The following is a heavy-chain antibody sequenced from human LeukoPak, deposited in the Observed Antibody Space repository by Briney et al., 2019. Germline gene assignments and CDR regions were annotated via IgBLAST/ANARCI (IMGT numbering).Heavy chain of an antibody. CDR3: AIGRVATHLDS. V-gene: IGHV3-23*01. CDR2: ISGSGGST. Sequence: GGSLRLSCAASGFTFSTYAMSWVRQAPGKGLEWVSVISGSGGSTYYADSVKGRFTISRDNSKNTLYVQMNSLRVEDTAVYYCAIGRVATHLDSWGQGTLVTVSS. CDR1: GFTFSTYA. D-gene: IGHD2-15*01. J-gene: IGHJ4*02.